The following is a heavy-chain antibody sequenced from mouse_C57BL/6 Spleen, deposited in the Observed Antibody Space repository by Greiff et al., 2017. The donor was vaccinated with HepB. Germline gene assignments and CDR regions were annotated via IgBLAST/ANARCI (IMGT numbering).Heavy chain of an antibody. V-gene: IGHV1-82*01. CDR2: IYPGDGDT. CDR3: ARHYDGYYGGFAY. D-gene: IGHD2-3*01. J-gene: IGHJ3*01. CDR1: GYAFSSSW. Sequence: VKLMESGPELVKPGASVKISCKASGYAFSSSWMNWVKQRPGKGLEWIGRIYPGDGDTNYNGKFKGKATLTADKSSSTAYMQLSSLTSEDSAVYFCARHYDGYYGGFAYWGQGTLVTVSA.